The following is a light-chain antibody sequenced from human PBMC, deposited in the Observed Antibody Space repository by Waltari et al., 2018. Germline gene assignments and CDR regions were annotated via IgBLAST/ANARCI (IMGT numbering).Light chain of an antibody. J-gene: IGLJ3*02. Sequence: NFVLTQPHSVSESPGKTVTISCTRNSRILASYSVPWYQQRPGRSPSTVIYDKVERPSGVPARFSGSIYSFSNSASLTISGLKTEDEADYYCQSYDDNNHWLFGGGTKLTVL. CDR2: DKV. V-gene: IGLV6-57*01. CDR1: SRILASYS. CDR3: QSYDDNNHWL.